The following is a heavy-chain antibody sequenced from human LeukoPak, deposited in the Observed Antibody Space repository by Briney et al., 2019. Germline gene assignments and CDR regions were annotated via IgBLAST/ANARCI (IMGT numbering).Heavy chain of an antibody. CDR3: AREEHRLAAAGTSAFDL. CDR2: INRDGGLT. D-gene: IGHD6-13*01. CDR1: GFTFSEYW. V-gene: IGHV3-74*01. Sequence: GGTLRLSCAASGFTFSEYWMHWVRQAPGKGLAWVSHINRDGGLTNYADSVKGRFTVSRDNARNILYLQMDSLRAEDTARYFCAREEHRLAAAGTSAFDLGGQGTLVTVSP. J-gene: IGHJ3*01.